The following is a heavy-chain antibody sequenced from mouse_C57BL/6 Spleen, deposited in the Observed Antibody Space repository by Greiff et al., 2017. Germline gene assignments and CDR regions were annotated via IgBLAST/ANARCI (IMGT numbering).Heavy chain of an antibody. CDR2: ISSGGDYI. CDR1: GFTFSSYA. Sequence: EVHLVQSGEGLVKPGGSLKLSCAASGFTFSSYAMSWVRQTPEQRLEWVAYISSGGDYIYYADTVKGRFTISRDNARNTLYLQMSSLKSEDTAMYDCTRDNDDYGAWFAYWGQGTLVTVSA. J-gene: IGHJ3*01. V-gene: IGHV5-9-1*02. D-gene: IGHD2-4*01. CDR3: TRDNDDYGAWFAY.